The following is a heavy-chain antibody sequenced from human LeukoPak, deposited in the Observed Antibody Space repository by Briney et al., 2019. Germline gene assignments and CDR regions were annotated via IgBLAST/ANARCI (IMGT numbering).Heavy chain of an antibody. CDR2: INPNSGGT. CDR1: GYTFTGYY. V-gene: IGHV1-2*02. CDR3: ARDPEYYDSSGYYGD. J-gene: IGHJ4*02. Sequence: ASVKVSCKASGYTFTGYYMHWVRQAPGQGLEWMGWINPNSGGTNYAQKLQGRVTMTRDTSISTAYMELSRLRSDDTAVYYCARDPEYYDSSGYYGDWGQGTLVTVSS. D-gene: IGHD3-22*01.